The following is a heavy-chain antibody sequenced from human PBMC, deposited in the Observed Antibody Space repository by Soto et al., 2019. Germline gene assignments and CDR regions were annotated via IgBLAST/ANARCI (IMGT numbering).Heavy chain of an antibody. CDR2: IYYSGST. CDR1: GDSVTSHY. Sequence: SETLSLTCSFSGDSVTSHYLTWIRQHPGKGLEWIGHIYYSGSTYYNPSLKSRVTISVDTSKNQFSLKLSSVTVADTAVYYCARGPYGDYFDYWGQGTLVTVSS. V-gene: IGHV4-59*02. J-gene: IGHJ4*02. CDR3: ARGPYGDYFDY. D-gene: IGHD4-17*01.